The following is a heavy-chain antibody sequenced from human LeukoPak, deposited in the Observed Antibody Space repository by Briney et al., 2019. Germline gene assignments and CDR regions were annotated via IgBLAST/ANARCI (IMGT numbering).Heavy chain of an antibody. J-gene: IGHJ4*02. V-gene: IGHV4-39*01. Sequence: SETLSLTCTVSGGSISSSNYYWGWIRQPPGKGLEWIASMYYSGSTFYNPSLKSRVTISADTSKNQFSLRLSSVTAADTAVYYCTSLRSLMTLAGLDSWGQGTLVTVSS. CDR2: MYYSGST. CDR1: GGSISSSNYY. D-gene: IGHD6-19*01. CDR3: TSLRSLMTLAGLDS.